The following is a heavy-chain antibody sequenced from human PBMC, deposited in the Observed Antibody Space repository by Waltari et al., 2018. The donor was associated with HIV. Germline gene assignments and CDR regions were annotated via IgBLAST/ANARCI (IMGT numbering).Heavy chain of an antibody. J-gene: IGHJ2*01. CDR1: GFTFGSFG. CDR2: IWYDGSKK. CDR3: ARGRVEMATTELPYWYFDL. D-gene: IGHD1-1*01. V-gene: IGHV3-33*01. Sequence: QVHLVESGGGVVQPGRSLRLSCAATGFTFGSFGIHWVRQAPGKGLEWVALIWYDGSKKYYGDSVKGRFTISRDNSNNTLYLQMNSLRAEDTAVYYCARGRVEMATTELPYWYFDLWGRGTLVTVSS.